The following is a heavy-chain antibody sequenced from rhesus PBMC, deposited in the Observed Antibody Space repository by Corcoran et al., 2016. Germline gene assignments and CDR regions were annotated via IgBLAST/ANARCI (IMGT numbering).Heavy chain of an antibody. CDR1: GGSISSSY. CDR3: ARDRCTGSGCYGTFDY. CDR2: IYGSGSST. D-gene: IGHD2-21*01. V-gene: IGHV4-169*02. Sequence: QLQLQESGPGLVKPSETLSVTCAVSGGSISSSYWSWIRQAPGKGLEWIGYIYGSGSSTNYNPSLKNLVPLSVDTSKYQLSLKLSSVTTADTAVYYCARDRCTGSGCYGTFDYWGQGVLVTVSS. J-gene: IGHJ4*01.